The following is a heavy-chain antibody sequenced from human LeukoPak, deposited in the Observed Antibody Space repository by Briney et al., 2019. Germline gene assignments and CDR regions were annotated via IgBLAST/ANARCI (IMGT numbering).Heavy chain of an antibody. CDR1: GGSFSGYY. CDR3: ARRPRGYCSSTSCYSAFDY. CDR2: INHGGST. Sequence: SETLSLTCAVYGGSFSGYYWTYIRQPPGKGLEWIGEINHGGSTSYNPSLKSRVTISVDTSKNQFSLKLSSVTAADTAVYYCARRPRGYCSSTSCYSAFDYWGQGTLVTVSS. D-gene: IGHD2-2*01. V-gene: IGHV4-34*01. J-gene: IGHJ4*02.